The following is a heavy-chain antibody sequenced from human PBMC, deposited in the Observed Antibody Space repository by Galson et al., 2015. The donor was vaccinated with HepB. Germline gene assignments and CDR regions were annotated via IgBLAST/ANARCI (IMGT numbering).Heavy chain of an antibody. CDR1: GFPFSTYT. CDR3: AKDKNGPSPSTYAMHI. Sequence: SLRLSCAASGFPFSTYTMSWVRQAPGQGLERVSAISGSGGTTYYADSVRGRFTISRDNTKRTLYLQMNRQIGEDTGLYYCAKDKNGPSPSTYAMHIWGQGTTVTVFS. V-gene: IGHV3-23*01. J-gene: IGHJ6*02. CDR2: ISGSGGTT. D-gene: IGHD2-8*01.